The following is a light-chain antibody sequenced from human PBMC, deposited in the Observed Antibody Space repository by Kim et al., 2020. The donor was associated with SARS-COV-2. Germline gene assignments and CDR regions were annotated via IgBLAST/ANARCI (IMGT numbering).Light chain of an antibody. CDR3: SSYAGISTYV. J-gene: IGLJ1*01. V-gene: IGLV2-14*03. Sequence: QSALTQSASVSGSPGQAITISCTGTSSDVGGYNYVSWYQQHPGKAPKLMIYDVSNRPSGVSNRFSGSKSGNTASLTISGLQADDEADYYCSSYAGISTYVFGTGTKVTVL. CDR1: SSDVGGYNY. CDR2: DVS.